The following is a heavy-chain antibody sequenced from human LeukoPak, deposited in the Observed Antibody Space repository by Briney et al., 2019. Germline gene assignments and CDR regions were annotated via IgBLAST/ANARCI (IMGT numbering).Heavy chain of an antibody. Sequence: GGSLRLSCAASGFTFDDYAMHWVRQAPGKGLEWVSYIGPGPSHTYYADSVRGRFVISRDDAKSSLYLQMSSLRAEDTAVYYCARDYVTMAPDYGGLGTLVTVSS. D-gene: IGHD3-10*02. CDR1: GFTFDDYA. CDR2: IGPGPSHT. V-gene: IGHV3-21*01. CDR3: ARDYVTMAPDY. J-gene: IGHJ4*02.